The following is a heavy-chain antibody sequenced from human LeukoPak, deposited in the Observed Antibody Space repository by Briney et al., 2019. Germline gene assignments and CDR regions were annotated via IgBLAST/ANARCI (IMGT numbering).Heavy chain of an antibody. CDR1: GGSISTNDYY. Sequence: SETLSLTCTVSGGSISTNDYYGGWIRQPPGRGLEWIGSIYYNGGAYSSPSLKSGVTMSLYTSKTRFSPTLNSVTAADTAVYYCHLMHNYGGSYGLGYWGQGPLVPVS. J-gene: IGHJ4*02. CDR2: IYYNGGA. D-gene: IGHD1-26*01. V-gene: IGHV4-39*01. CDR3: HLMHNYGGSYGLGY.